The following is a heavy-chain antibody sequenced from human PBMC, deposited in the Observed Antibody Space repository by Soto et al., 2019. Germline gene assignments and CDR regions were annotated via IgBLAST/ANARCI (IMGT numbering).Heavy chain of an antibody. CDR1: GFTFSTYS. D-gene: IGHD1-26*01. V-gene: IGHV3-48*02. J-gene: IGHJ4*02. CDR2: ISSSSITT. CDR3: ARDRLVGAAPFDY. Sequence: EVQLVESGGGLVQPGGSLRLSCAASGFTFSTYSMNWVRQAPGKGLEWVSYISSSSITTHYADSVKGRFTISRDNAKNSLYLQMNSLTDEDTAVYYCARDRLVGAAPFDYWGPGTLVTVSS.